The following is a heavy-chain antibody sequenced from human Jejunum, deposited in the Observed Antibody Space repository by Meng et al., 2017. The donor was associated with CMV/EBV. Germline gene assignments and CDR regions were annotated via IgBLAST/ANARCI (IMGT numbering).Heavy chain of an antibody. Sequence: QVQLQASGPGLVTPSESLSLTCTVSGGSISNYYWSWIRQPAGKGLEYIGRISSSGTTKYNPSLNSRVTMSVDTSKNQFSLKVRSVTAADTAVYLCARHEVVGTAIFDYWGQGTLVTVSS. CDR1: GGSISNYY. J-gene: IGHJ4*02. D-gene: IGHD6-19*01. CDR3: ARHEVVGTAIFDY. CDR2: ISSSGTT. V-gene: IGHV4-4*07.